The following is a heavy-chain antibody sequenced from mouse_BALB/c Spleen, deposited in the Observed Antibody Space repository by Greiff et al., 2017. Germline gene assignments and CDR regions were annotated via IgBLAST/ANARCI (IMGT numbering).Heavy chain of an antibody. D-gene: IGHD2-1*01. CDR1: GYTFTSYY. V-gene: IGHV1S81*02. CDR3: TRDAIYYGNPSYWYFDV. CDR2: INPSNGGT. J-gene: IGHJ1*01. Sequence: QVQLQQSGAELVKPGASVKLSCKASGYTFTSYYMYWVKQRPGQGLEWIGEINPSNGGTNFNEKFKSKATLTVDKSSSTAYMQLSSLTSEDSAVYYCTRDAIYYGNPSYWYFDVWGAGTTVTVSS.